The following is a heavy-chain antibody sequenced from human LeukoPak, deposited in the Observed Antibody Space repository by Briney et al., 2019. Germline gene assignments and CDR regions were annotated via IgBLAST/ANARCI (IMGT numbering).Heavy chain of an antibody. D-gene: IGHD3-10*01. CDR1: GGSISSSGYY. J-gene: IGHJ4*02. CDR3: ARNFGLQGYYFDY. CDR2: IYYSGST. V-gene: IGHV4-39*01. Sequence: PSETLSLTCTVSGGSISSSGYYWGWIRQPPGKGLEWIGSIYYSGSTYYNPSLKSRVTISVDTSKNQFSLKLSSVTAADTAVYYCARNFGLQGYYFDYWGQGTLVTVSS.